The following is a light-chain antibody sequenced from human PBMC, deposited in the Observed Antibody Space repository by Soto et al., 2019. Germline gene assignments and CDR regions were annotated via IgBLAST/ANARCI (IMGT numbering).Light chain of an antibody. J-gene: IGLJ1*01. CDR2: DVS. V-gene: IGLV2-14*01. CDR3: TSYTTSSTLV. Sequence: QSVLTQPASVSGSPGQSITISCTGTSSGVGGYNYVSWYQQYPGKAPKLMIYDVSNRPSGVSNRFSGSKSGNTASLTISGLQAEDEADYYCTSYTTSSTLVFGTGTKLTVL. CDR1: SSGVGGYNY.